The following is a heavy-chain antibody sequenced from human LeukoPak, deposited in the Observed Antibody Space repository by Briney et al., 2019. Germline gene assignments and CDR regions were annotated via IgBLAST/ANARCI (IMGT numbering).Heavy chain of an antibody. CDR2: INHSGST. V-gene: IGHV4-34*01. CDR3: ARRLGRKFGERFYYYYYMDV. J-gene: IGHJ6*03. Sequence: SETLSLTCAVYGGSFSGYYWSWIRQPPGKGLEWIGEINHSGSTHYNPSPKSRVTTSVDTSKNQFSLKLSSVTAADTAVYYCARRLGRKFGERFYYYYYMDVWDKGTTVTISS. D-gene: IGHD3-10*01. CDR1: GGSFSGYY.